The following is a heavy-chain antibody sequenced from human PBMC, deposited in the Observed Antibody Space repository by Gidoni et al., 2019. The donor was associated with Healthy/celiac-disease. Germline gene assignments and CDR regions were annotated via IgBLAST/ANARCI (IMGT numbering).Heavy chain of an antibody. V-gene: IGHV4-59*01. CDR2: IYYSGST. CDR3: ARGTYSGYDP. Sequence: QVQLQESGPGLVKPSETLSLTCTVSGGSISSYYWSWIRQPPGKGLEWIGYIYYSGSTNYNPSLKSRVTISVDTSKNQFSLKLSSVTAADTAVYYCARGTYSGYDPWGQGTLVTVSS. CDR1: GGSISSYY. D-gene: IGHD5-12*01. J-gene: IGHJ5*02.